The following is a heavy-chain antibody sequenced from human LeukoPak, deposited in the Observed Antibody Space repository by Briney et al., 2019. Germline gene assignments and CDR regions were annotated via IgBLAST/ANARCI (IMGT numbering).Heavy chain of an antibody. CDR3: ARDVSSTSSWWFDP. D-gene: IGHD2-2*01. V-gene: IGHV1-8*03. CDR2: MNPNSGNT. Sequence: ASVKVSCKASGYTFTTYDINWVRQATGQGLEWMGWMNPNSGNTGYAQRFRGRATITRNTSISTAYMELSSLTYEDTAVYYCARDVSSTSSWWFDPWGQGTLVIVSS. J-gene: IGHJ5*02. CDR1: GYTFTTYD.